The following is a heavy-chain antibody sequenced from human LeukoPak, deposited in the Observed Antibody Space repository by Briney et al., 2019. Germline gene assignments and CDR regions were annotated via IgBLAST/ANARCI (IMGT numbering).Heavy chain of an antibody. CDR2: VYYTGST. CDR3: ARRVARTGIYAFDI. Sequence: SETLSLTCTVSGGSISTFYWRWIRQPPGKGREWIGYVYYTGSTNCDPSLKSRVTISIDMSKIQFSLKLNSVTAADTAVYYCARRVARTGIYAFDIWGQGTMITVSS. V-gene: IGHV4-59*01. D-gene: IGHD1-1*01. CDR1: GGSISTFY. J-gene: IGHJ3*02.